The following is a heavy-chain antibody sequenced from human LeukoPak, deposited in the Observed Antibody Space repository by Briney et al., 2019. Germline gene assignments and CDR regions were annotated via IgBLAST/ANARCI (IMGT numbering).Heavy chain of an antibody. CDR3: ARDVGCSSTSCYVDAFDI. J-gene: IGHJ3*02. V-gene: IGHV1-46*01. CDR1: GYTFTSYY. D-gene: IGHD2-2*01. Sequence: ASVKVSCKASGYTFTSYYMHWVRQAPGQGLEWMGIINPSGGSTSYAQKFQGGVTMTRDTSTSTVYMELSSLRSEDTAVYYCARDVGCSSTSCYVDAFDIWGQGTMVTVSS. CDR2: INPSGGST.